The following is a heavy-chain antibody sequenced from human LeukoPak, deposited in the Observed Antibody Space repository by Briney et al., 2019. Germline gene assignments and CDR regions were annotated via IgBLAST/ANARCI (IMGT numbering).Heavy chain of an antibody. CDR1: GFIFSDYG. Sequence: GGSLRLSCAASGFIFSDYGMHWVRQAPGKGLEWVALIWYDGTKKYYTDSVKGRFTISRDNSENTLYLQMNSLRAEDTAVYYCARKSGRYPDYWGQGTLVTVSS. CDR2: IWYDGTKK. CDR3: ARKSGRYPDY. V-gene: IGHV3-33*01. D-gene: IGHD1-26*01. J-gene: IGHJ4*02.